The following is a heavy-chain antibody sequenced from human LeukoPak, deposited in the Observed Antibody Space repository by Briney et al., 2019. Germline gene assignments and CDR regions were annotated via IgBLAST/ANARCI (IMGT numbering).Heavy chain of an antibody. D-gene: IGHD6-19*01. V-gene: IGHV3-23*01. J-gene: IGHJ4*02. Sequence: GGSLRLSCAASAFTFSSYAMSWVRQAPGKGLEWVSAISGSGGSTYYADSVKGRFTISRDNSKNTLYLQMNSLRAEDTAVYYCAKRVPRYSSGWAFDYWGQGTLVTVSS. CDR2: ISGSGGST. CDR3: AKRVPRYSSGWAFDY. CDR1: AFTFSSYA.